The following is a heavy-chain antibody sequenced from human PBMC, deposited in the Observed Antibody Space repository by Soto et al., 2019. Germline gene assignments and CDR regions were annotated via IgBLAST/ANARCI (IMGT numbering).Heavy chain of an antibody. J-gene: IGHJ5*02. CDR2: INHSGST. Sequence: QVQLQQWGAGLLKPSETLSLTCAVYGGSFSGYYWSWIRQPPGKGLEWIGEINHSGSTNYNPSLKSRVTRSVDTSKNQFSLKLSSVTAADTAVYYCARISSGWSSNWFDPWGQGTLVTVSS. V-gene: IGHV4-34*01. CDR1: GGSFSGYY. CDR3: ARISSGWSSNWFDP. D-gene: IGHD6-19*01.